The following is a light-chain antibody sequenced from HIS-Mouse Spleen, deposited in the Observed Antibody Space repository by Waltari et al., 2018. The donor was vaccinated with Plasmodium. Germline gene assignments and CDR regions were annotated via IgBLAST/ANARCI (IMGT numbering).Light chain of an antibody. CDR3: QQYNNWPRGT. Sequence: DIVMTQSPATLSVSPGERATLSCRASQSVSSNLAWYQQKPGRAPRLLIYGASTRATGIPARFSGSGSGTEFTLTISSMQSEDFAVYYCQQYNNWPRGTFGQGTKVEIK. CDR1: QSVSSN. V-gene: IGKV3-15*01. CDR2: GAS. J-gene: IGKJ1*01.